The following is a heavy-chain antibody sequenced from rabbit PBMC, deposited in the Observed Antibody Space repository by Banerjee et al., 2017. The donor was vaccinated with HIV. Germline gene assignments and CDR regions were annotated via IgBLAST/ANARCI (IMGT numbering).Heavy chain of an antibody. V-gene: IGHV1S40*01. CDR2: INTGSGAGT. CDR3: AREDYSYDDYGDYDL. CDR1: GFSFSSGYD. J-gene: IGHJ3*01. D-gene: IGHD2-1*01. Sequence: QSLEESGGGLVQPEGSLTLTCTASGFSFSSGYDMCWVRQAPGKGLEWIGCINTGSGAGTAYASWAKGRFTISQTSSTTVTLQMTSLTAADTATYFCAREDYSYDDYGDYDLWGQGTLVTVS.